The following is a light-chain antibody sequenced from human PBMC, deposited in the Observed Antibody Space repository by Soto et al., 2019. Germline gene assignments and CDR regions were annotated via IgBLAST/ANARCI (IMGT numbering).Light chain of an antibody. V-gene: IGLV2-8*01. CDR3: SSYAGSNNYV. CDR1: SSDVGGYNY. J-gene: IGLJ1*01. Sequence: QSVLTQPPSASGSPGQSVAISCTGTSSDVGGYNYVSWYQLHPGKAPKLMIYEVNMRPSGVPDRFSGSKSGNTASLTVSGHRAEDEADYYCSSYAGSNNYVFGTGTKLTVL. CDR2: EVN.